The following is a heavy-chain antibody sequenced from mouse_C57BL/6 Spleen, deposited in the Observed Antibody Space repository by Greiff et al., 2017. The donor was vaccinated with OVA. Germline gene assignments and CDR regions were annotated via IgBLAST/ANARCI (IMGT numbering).Heavy chain of an antibody. CDR2: IDPSDSYT. V-gene: IGHV1-59*01. CDR3: ARRYGSSYFDY. D-gene: IGHD1-1*01. J-gene: IGHJ2*01. Sequence: QVQLQQPGAELVRPGTSVKLSCKASGYTFPSYWMHWVKQRPGQGLEWIGVIDPSDSYTNYNQKFKGKATLTVDTSSSTAYRQLSSLTSEDSAVYYCARRYGSSYFDYWGQGTTLTVSS. CDR1: GYTFPSYW.